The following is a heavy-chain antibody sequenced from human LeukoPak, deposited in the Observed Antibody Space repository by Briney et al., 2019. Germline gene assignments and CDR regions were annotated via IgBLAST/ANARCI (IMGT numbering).Heavy chain of an antibody. Sequence: ASVKVPCKASGYTFTSYDINWVRQATGQGLEWMGWMNPNSGNTGYAQKFQGRVTMTRNTSISTAYMELSSLRSEDTAVYYCARVGSGGGYYYYYMDVWGKGTTVTISS. CDR3: ARVGSGGGYYYYYMDV. J-gene: IGHJ6*03. V-gene: IGHV1-8*01. D-gene: IGHD3-10*01. CDR2: MNPNSGNT. CDR1: GYTFTSYD.